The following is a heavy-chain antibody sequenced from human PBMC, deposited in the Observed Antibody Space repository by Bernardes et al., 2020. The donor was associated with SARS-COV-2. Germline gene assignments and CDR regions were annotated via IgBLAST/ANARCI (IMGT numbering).Heavy chain of an antibody. J-gene: IGHJ4*02. CDR1: GFTFSSYE. Sequence: SLRLSWAASGFTFSSYEMNWVRQAPGKGLEWVSYISSSGSTIYYADSVKGRFTISRDNAKNSLYLQMNSLRAEDTAVYYCARDLGVVTTNMGYWGQGTLVTVSS. CDR3: ARDLGVVTTNMGY. V-gene: IGHV3-48*03. D-gene: IGHD2-21*02. CDR2: ISSSGSTI.